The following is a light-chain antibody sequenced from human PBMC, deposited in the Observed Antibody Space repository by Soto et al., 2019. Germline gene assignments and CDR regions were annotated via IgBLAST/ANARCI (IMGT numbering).Light chain of an antibody. CDR2: DVT. CDR1: GSDVGGYNY. V-gene: IGLV2-11*01. J-gene: IGLJ2*01. CDR3: CSYAGSYTGV. Sequence: ALTQPRSVSGSPGQSVTISCTGTGSDVGGYNYVSWYQQHPGKAPKLMIYDVTKRPSGVPDRFSGSKSGNTASLTISGLQAEDEADYYCCSYAGSYTGVFGGGTKLTVL.